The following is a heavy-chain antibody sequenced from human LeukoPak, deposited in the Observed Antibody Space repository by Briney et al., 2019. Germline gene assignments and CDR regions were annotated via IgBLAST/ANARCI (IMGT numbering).Heavy chain of an antibody. CDR2: IYSGGST. CDR3: ARDGQDDILTFFDY. V-gene: IGHV3-53*01. Sequence: SGGSLRLSCAASGFTFSSYAMSWVRQAPGKGLEWVSVIYSGGSTYYADSVKGRFTISRDNSKNTLYLQMNSLRAEDTAVYYCARDGQDDILTFFDYWGQGTLVTVSS. CDR1: GFTFSSYA. D-gene: IGHD3-9*01. J-gene: IGHJ4*02.